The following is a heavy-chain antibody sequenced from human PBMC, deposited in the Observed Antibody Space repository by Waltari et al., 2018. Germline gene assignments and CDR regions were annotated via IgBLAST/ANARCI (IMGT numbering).Heavy chain of an antibody. Sequence: HVQLLRSGAEVKNPWSSVTVSVKTSGGTLGGDGLSCVRHVPGQGLEWSGVIIPMFGIPDYSQKFQGILTITADESSTTVYMELISLRSEDTAVYYCATHKLGISQHYYHMDVWGKGTTVTISS. V-gene: IGHV1-69*12. CDR1: GGTLGGDG. CDR2: IIPMFGIP. CDR3: ATHKLGISQHYYHMDV. J-gene: IGHJ6*03. D-gene: IGHD3-3*02.